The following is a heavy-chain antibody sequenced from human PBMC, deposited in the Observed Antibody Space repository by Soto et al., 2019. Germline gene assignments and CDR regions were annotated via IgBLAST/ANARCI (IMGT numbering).Heavy chain of an antibody. CDR2: ISDSSSYI. CDR3: ARGHPSGAADY. V-gene: IGHV3-21*01. Sequence: GGSLRLSCAASGFIFSSYSMNWVRQAPGKGLEWVSSISDSSSYIYYADSVKGRFTISRDNAKNSLYLQMNSLRAEDTAVYYCARGHPSGAADYWGQGTLVTVSS. J-gene: IGHJ4*02. CDR1: GFIFSSYS. D-gene: IGHD3-10*01.